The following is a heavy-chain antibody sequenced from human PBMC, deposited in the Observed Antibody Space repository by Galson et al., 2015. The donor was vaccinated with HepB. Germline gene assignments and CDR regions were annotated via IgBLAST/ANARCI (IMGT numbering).Heavy chain of an antibody. D-gene: IGHD3-22*01. J-gene: IGHJ3*02. Sequence: SETLPLTCTVSGGSISSGGYCWSWIRQPPGKGRGGIGYIFYSGSTNYNPSLKSRVTISVDTSKNQFSLKLSSVTAADTAVYYCARYYYDSSGYLAAFDIWGQGTMVTVSS. CDR2: IFYSGST. CDR3: ARYYYDSSGYLAAFDI. CDR1: GGSISSGGYC. V-gene: IGHV4-61*08.